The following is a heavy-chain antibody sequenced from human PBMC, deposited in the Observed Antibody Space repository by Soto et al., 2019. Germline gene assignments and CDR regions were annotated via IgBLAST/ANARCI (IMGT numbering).Heavy chain of an antibody. CDR1: GFPFSYCG. D-gene: IGHD2-8*02. V-gene: IGHV3-30*18. J-gene: IGHJ4*02. CDR3: AKGRRLSTGPQND. CDR2: ISSDGTNK. Sequence: GGSLRLSCAVSGFPFSYCGMHWVRQAPGKGLEWVALISSDGTNKYYADSVKGRFTISRDNSKTTLYLQMNSLRTEDTAVYYCAKGRRLSTGPQNDWGQGTLVTVS.